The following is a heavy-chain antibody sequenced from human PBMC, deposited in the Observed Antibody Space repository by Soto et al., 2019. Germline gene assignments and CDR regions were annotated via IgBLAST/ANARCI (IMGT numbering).Heavy chain of an antibody. CDR1: GFTVSSNY. J-gene: IGHJ4*02. CDR3: ARDPISGTDY. Sequence: GGSLRLSCAASGFTVSSNYMSWVRQAPGKGLEWVSVIYSGGTYYADSVKGRFTISRDNSKNTLSLQMNSLRAEDTAVYYCARDPISGTDYWGQGTLVTVSS. CDR2: IYSGGT. D-gene: IGHD6-13*01. V-gene: IGHV3-66*01.